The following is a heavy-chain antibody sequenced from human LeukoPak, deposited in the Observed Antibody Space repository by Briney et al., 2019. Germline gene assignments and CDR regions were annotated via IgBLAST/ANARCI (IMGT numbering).Heavy chain of an antibody. D-gene: IGHD4-17*01. J-gene: IGHJ4*02. CDR1: GYTFTSYG. CDR3: AKSPTLREFDY. CDR2: MNPNSGNT. V-gene: IGHV1-8*02. Sequence: ASVKVSCKASGYTFTSYGISWVRQATGQGLEWMGWMNPNSGNTGYAQKFQGRVTMTRNTSISTAYMELSSLRSEDTAVYYCAKSPTLREFDYWGQGTLVTAPS.